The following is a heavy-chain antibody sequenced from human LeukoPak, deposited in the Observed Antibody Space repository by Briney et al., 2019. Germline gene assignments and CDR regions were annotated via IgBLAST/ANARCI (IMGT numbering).Heavy chain of an antibody. Sequence: PSETLSLTXTVSGYSISSGYYWDWIRQPPGKGLEWIGSIYHSGSTCYNPSLKSRVTISVDTSKNQFSLKLSSVTAADTAVYYRARGDYDFWSGYYYRMYYFDYWGQGTLVTVSS. J-gene: IGHJ4*02. V-gene: IGHV4-38-2*02. CDR2: IYHSGST. D-gene: IGHD3-3*01. CDR3: ARGDYDFWSGYYYRMYYFDY. CDR1: GYSISSGYY.